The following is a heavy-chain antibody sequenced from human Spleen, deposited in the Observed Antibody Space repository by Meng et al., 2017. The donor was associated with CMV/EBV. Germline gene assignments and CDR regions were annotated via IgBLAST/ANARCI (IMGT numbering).Heavy chain of an antibody. CDR3: ARAHYYDFWSGYLYYFDY. J-gene: IGHJ4*02. CDR2: ISSSGSTI. Sequence: GGSLRLSCAASGFTFSDYYMSWIRQAPGKGLEWVSYISSSGSTIYYADSVKGRFTISRDNAKNSLYLQMNSLRAEDTAVYYGARAHYYDFWSGYLYYFDYWGQGTLVTVSS. V-gene: IGHV3-11*01. D-gene: IGHD3-3*01. CDR1: GFTFSDYY.